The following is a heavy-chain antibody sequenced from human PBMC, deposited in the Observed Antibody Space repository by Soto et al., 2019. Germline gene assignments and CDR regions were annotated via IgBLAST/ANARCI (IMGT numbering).Heavy chain of an antibody. CDR1: GGTFSSYA. Sequence: SVKVSCKASGGTFSSYAISWVRQAPGQGLEWMGGIIPIFGTANYAQELQGRVTITADKSTSTAYMELSSLRSEDTAVYYCARSGRTSYDSSGYPNWFDPWGQGTLVTVSS. D-gene: IGHD3-22*01. CDR2: IIPIFGTA. J-gene: IGHJ5*02. V-gene: IGHV1-69*06. CDR3: ARSGRTSYDSSGYPNWFDP.